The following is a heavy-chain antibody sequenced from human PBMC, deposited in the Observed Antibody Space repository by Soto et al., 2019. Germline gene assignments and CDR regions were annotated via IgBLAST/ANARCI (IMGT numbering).Heavy chain of an antibody. Sequence: PGGSLRLSCAASGFTFSSYAMSWVRQAPGKGLEWVSAISGSGGSTYYADSVKGRFTISRDNSKNTLYLQMNSLRAEDTAVYYCAIRRALSSVWFNYWGQGTLVTVSS. CDR2: ISGSGGST. J-gene: IGHJ4*02. D-gene: IGHD6-19*01. CDR1: GFTFSSYA. CDR3: AIRRALSSVWFNY. V-gene: IGHV3-23*01.